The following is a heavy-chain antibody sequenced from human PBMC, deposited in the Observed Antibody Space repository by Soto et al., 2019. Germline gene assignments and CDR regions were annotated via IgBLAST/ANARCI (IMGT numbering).Heavy chain of an antibody. CDR3: ARHDCISTSCYYYYYYSMDV. Sequence: QVQLVQSGAEVKKPGSSVKVSCKTSGGTFSSYAISWVRQAPGPVLEWMGRIIPIFDTANYAQKFQGRVTITADESTSTAYMELSSLRSAGTAVYYCARHDCISTSCYYYYYYSMDVWGQGTTVTVSS. J-gene: IGHJ6*02. CDR2: IIPIFDTA. V-gene: IGHV1-69*12. CDR1: GGTFSSYA. D-gene: IGHD2-2*01.